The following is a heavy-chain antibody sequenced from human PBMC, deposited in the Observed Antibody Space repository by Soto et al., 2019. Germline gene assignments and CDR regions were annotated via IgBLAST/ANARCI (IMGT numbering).Heavy chain of an antibody. J-gene: IGHJ4*02. V-gene: IGHV3-30-3*02. Sequence: QVQPVESGGGVVQPGRSLRLSCVVSGFTFRSYAMHWVRQAPGKGLEWVAVISNDGNNNYHADSVKGRFTISRDNSKNTLYLLMDSLRAEDTALYYCSRFVGYGGSEYYFDNWGQGIQVIVST. CDR3: SRFVGYGGSEYYFDN. CDR1: GFTFRSYA. CDR2: ISNDGNNN. D-gene: IGHD5-12*01.